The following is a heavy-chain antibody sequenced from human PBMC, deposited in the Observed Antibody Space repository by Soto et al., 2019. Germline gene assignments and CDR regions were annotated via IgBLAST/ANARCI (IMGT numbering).Heavy chain of an antibody. V-gene: IGHV4-34*01. CDR2: INHSGSS. J-gene: IGHJ4*02. Sequence: QVQLQQWGAELLKPSETLSLTRAVYGGSFSGYYWTWIRQPPGTGLEWIGEINHSGSSNYNPSLKSRVTISVDTSKNQFSRKLTSVTAADTAVYYCARDKITGLFDYWGQGTLVTVS. CDR3: ARDKITGLFDY. D-gene: IGHD2-8*02. CDR1: GGSFSGYY.